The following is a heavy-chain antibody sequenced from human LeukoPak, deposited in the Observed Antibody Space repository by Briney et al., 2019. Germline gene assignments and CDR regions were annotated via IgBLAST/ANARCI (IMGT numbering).Heavy chain of an antibody. V-gene: IGHV1-69*13. D-gene: IGHD5-18*01. Sequence: ASVKVSCKASGGTFSRYAITWLRHAPRQGLEWMGGIIPIFFTPNYAQKFQDRLTITADESTNTTYMELTSLTFDDTAVYYCAEMVTAYYFRYWGQGTLVTVSS. CDR2: IIPIFFTP. CDR1: GGTFSRYA. J-gene: IGHJ4*02. CDR3: AEMVTAYYFRY.